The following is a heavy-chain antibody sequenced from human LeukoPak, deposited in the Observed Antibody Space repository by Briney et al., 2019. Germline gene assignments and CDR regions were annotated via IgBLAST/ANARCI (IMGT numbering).Heavy chain of an antibody. CDR1: GASISSANYY. J-gene: IGHJ5*02. V-gene: IGHV4-39*01. CDR3: ARQFSSSAQWFDP. CDR2: IYYTGSI. Sequence: TSETLSLTCTVSGASISSANYYWGWIRQPPGTGLEWIGSIYYTGSIFDNPSLRSRVTISADASKNQFFLKLSSVTAADTAVYYCARQFSSSAQWFDPWGQGTLVTVSS. D-gene: IGHD6-6*01.